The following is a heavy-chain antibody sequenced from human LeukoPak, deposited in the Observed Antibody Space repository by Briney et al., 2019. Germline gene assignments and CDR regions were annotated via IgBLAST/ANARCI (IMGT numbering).Heavy chain of an antibody. Sequence: GGSLRLSCAASEFTFSSYWMHWVRQAPGKGLVWVSRINSDGSSTSYADSVKGRFTISRDNAKNTLYLQMNSLRAEDTAVYYCARSPYGDYSFDYWGQGTLVTVSS. CDR3: ARSPYGDYSFDY. CDR2: INSDGSST. J-gene: IGHJ4*02. V-gene: IGHV3-74*01. CDR1: EFTFSSYW. D-gene: IGHD4-17*01.